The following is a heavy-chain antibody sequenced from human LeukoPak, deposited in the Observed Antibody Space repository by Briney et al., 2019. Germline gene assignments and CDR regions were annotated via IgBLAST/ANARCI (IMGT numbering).Heavy chain of an antibody. V-gene: IGHV3-23*01. CDR1: GFTFSSYD. J-gene: IGHJ4*02. D-gene: IGHD3-9*01. Sequence: GGPLRLSCAVSGFTFSSYDMSWVRQAPGKGLEWVSGISGSGGSTYYADSVKGRFTISRDTSKNALYLQMNSLRVEDWAVYYCAKVGQNYDILTYYFDYWGQGTLVTVSS. CDR2: ISGSGGST. CDR3: AKVGQNYDILTYYFDY.